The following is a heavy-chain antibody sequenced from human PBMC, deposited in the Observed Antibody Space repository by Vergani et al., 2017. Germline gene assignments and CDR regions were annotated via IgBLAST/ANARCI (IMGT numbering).Heavy chain of an antibody. CDR3: ARVRLVATIWGDAFDI. V-gene: IGHV1-69*01. D-gene: IGHD5-12*01. Sequence: QVQLVQSGAEVKKPGSSVKVSCKASGGTFSSYAISWVRQAPGQGLEWMGWISAYNGNTNYAQKFQGRVTITADESTSTAYMELSSLRSEDTAVYYCARVRLVATIWGDAFDIWGQGTMVTVSS. CDR1: GGTFSSYA. J-gene: IGHJ3*02. CDR2: ISAYNGNT.